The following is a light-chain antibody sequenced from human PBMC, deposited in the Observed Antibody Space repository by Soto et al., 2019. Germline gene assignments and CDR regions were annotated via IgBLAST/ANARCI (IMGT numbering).Light chain of an antibody. CDR1: QSVSSSY. V-gene: IGKV3-20*01. CDR3: QQYGSTPSFT. J-gene: IGKJ4*01. CDR2: GAS. Sequence: EIVLTQSPGTLSLSPGERATLSCRASQSVSSSYLAWYQRKPGQAPRLLIYGASGRATAIPDRFSGSGSGTEFTLTISRLEPEDVAVYYCQQYGSTPSFTFGGGTKVEIK.